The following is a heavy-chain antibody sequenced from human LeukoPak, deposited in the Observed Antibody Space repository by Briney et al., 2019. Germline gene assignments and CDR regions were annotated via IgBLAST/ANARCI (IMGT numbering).Heavy chain of an antibody. V-gene: IGHV3-53*01. D-gene: IGHD5-18*01. J-gene: IGHJ4*02. CDR3: AREPDTAMII. Sequence: GGSLRLSCAASGFSVSSNYMSWVRQAPGKGLEWVSVIYSSGNTCYADSVKGRFTISRDTSKNTLYLQMNSLRAEDTAVYYCAREPDTAMIIWGQGTLVTVSS. CDR2: IYSSGNT. CDR1: GFSVSSNY.